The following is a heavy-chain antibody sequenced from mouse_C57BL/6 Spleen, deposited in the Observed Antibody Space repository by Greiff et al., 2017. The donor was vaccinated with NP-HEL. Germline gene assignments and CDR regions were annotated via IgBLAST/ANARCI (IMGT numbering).Heavy chain of an antibody. CDR3: ARGDYDAMDY. CDR2: IYPGDGDT. Sequence: VQLQQSGPELVKPGASVKLSCKASGYAFSSSWMNWVKQRPGQGLEWIGRIYPGDGDTNYNGKFKGKATLTADKSSSTAYMQLSSLTSEDSAVYFCARGDYDAMDYWGQGTSVTVSS. D-gene: IGHD2-13*01. V-gene: IGHV1-82*01. CDR1: GYAFSSSW. J-gene: IGHJ4*01.